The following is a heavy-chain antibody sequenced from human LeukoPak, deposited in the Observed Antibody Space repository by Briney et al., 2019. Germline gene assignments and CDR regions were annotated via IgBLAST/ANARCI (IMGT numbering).Heavy chain of an antibody. CDR3: AKGPTTTTVTSPFDY. V-gene: IGHV3-23*01. CDR2: ISGSGGST. CDR1: GFTFSSYA. J-gene: IGHJ4*02. D-gene: IGHD4-17*01. Sequence: GGSLRLSCAAPGFTFSSYAMSWVRQAPGKGLEWVSPISGSGGSTYYADSVKGRFTISRDNSKNTLYLQMNSLRAEDTAVYYCAKGPTTTTVTSPFDYWGQGTLVTVSS.